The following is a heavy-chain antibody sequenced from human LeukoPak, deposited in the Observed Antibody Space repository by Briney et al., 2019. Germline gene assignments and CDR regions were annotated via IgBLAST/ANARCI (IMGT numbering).Heavy chain of an antibody. CDR2: ISGTGAST. V-gene: IGHV3-23*01. Sequence: GGSLRFSCGAPGFTISSYGMSWVRQAPGNRLHCVSGISGTGASTYYADSVKGRFTISRDNSKNRLYMQMNSLRAEDTAIYFCAKDRFRLDLTSFDYWGQATLVTVSS. CDR1: GFTISSYG. CDR3: AKDRFRLDLTSFDY. D-gene: IGHD1-1*01. J-gene: IGHJ4*02.